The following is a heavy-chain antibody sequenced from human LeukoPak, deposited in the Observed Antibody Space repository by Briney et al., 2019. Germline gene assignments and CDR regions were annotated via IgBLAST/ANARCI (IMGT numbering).Heavy chain of an antibody. CDR1: GGSISTYY. CDR2: VYDSGST. Sequence: ETLSLACTVSGGSISTYYWSWIRQPPGKGLEWIGYVYDSGSTNYNPSLKSRATISVDTSKNQFSLNLSSVTAADTAVYYCASASGGWEYFRHWGQGTLVTVSS. V-gene: IGHV4-59*01. J-gene: IGHJ1*01. CDR3: ASASGGWEYFRH. D-gene: IGHD2-15*01.